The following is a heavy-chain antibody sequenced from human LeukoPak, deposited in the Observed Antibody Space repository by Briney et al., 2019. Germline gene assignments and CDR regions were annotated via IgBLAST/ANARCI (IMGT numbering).Heavy chain of an antibody. D-gene: IGHD3-9*01. CDR1: GGSFSGYY. J-gene: IGHJ5*02. V-gene: IGHV4-34*01. CDR2: INHSGST. Sequence: SETLSLTCAVYGGSFSGYYWSWIRQPPGKGLEWIGEINHSGSTNYNPSLKSRVTISVDTSKNQFSLKLSSVNDADTAVYYCAGSRGNGSNELSTGYRVPVKGGNWFDPWGQGTLVTVSS. CDR3: AGSRGNGSNELSTGYRVPVKGGNWFDP.